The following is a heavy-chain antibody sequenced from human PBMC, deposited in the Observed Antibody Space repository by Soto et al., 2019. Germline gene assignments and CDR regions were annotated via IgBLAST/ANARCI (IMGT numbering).Heavy chain of an antibody. J-gene: IGHJ4*02. D-gene: IGHD2-15*01. V-gene: IGHV4-39*01. CDR3: ARRQCSGGSCFEDY. Sequence: PSETLSLTCTVSGGSISSSSYYWGWIRQPPGKGLEWIGSIYYSGSTYYNPSLKSRVTISVDTSKNQFSLKLSSVTAADTAVYNCARRQCSGGSCFEDYWGQGTLVTVSS. CDR2: IYYSGST. CDR1: GGSISSSSYY.